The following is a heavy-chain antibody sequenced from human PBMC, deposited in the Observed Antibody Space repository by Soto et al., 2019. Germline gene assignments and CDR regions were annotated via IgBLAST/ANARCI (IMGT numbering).Heavy chain of an antibody. V-gene: IGHV4-31*03. CDR3: ASGHDAYKVRY. J-gene: IGHJ4*02. CDR1: GGSISSGGTGSY. D-gene: IGHD1-1*01. CDR2: IYYTGNT. Sequence: QVQLQESGPGLVKPSQTLSLTCTVSGGSISSGGTGSYWTWIRQLPGKGLEWIGYIYYTGNTYYNPSLKSRPTISIDTSENQFSLKLPSGTAADTAVYFCASGHDAYKVRYWGQGTLVTVSS.